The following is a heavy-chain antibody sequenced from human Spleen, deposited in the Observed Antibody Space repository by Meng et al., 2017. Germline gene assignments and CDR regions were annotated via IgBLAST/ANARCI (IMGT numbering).Heavy chain of an antibody. CDR3: ARDGEWFGELYLFDY. CDR2: IYYSGST. Sequence: SETLSLTCTVSGGSISSYYWSWIRQPPGKGLEWIGYIYYSGSTNYNPSLKSRVTISVDTSKNQFSLKLSSVTAADTAVYYCARDGEWFGELYLFDYWGQGTLVTVSS. CDR1: GGSISSYY. V-gene: IGHV4-59*12. J-gene: IGHJ4*02. D-gene: IGHD3-10*01.